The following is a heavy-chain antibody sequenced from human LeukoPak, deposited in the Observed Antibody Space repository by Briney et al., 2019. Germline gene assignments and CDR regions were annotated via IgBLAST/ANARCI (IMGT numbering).Heavy chain of an antibody. CDR1: GYTFTTYA. V-gene: IGHV7-4-1*02. CDR3: AREVVRGVKTPAY. Sequence: ASVKVSCKASGYTFTTYAMNWVRQAPGQGLEWMGWINTNTGNPTYAQGFTGRFVFSLDTSVTTAYLQISSLKAEDTAVYYCAREVVRGVKTPAYWGQGTLVTISS. J-gene: IGHJ4*02. D-gene: IGHD3-10*01. CDR2: INTNTGNP.